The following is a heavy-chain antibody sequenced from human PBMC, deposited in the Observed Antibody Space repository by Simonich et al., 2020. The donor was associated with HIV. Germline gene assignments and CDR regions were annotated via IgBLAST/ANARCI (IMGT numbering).Heavy chain of an antibody. Sequence: EVQLVESGGDLVQPGGSLRLSCAASGFTFSTYWMHWVRQAPGKGLVWVSRVNSDGRSTSYADSVKCRFTISRDNAKNTLYLQMNSLRAEDTAVYYCARDLVGSAFDIWGQGTMVTVSS. V-gene: IGHV3-74*01. CDR1: GFTFSTYW. CDR2: VNSDGRST. D-gene: IGHD2-8*02. CDR3: ARDLVGSAFDI. J-gene: IGHJ3*02.